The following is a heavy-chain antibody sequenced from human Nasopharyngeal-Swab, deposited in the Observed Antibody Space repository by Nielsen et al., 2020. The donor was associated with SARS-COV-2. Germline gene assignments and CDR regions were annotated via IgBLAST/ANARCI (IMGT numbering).Heavy chain of an antibody. D-gene: IGHD2-15*01. CDR1: GASITSGSHY. V-gene: IGHV4-61*09. CDR2: IYTSGST. Sequence: SETLFLTCAVSGASITSGSHYWSWIRQPAGKGLEWIGHIYTSGSTNYNPSLKSRVTISLDTSKNQFSLKLSSVTAADSAVYFCVREVCSGGACYFKRYFFDNWGQGTLVTVSS. J-gene: IGHJ4*02. CDR3: VREVCSGGACYFKRYFFDN.